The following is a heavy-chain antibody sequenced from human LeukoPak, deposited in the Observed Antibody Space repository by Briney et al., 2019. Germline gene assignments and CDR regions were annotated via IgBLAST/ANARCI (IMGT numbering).Heavy chain of an antibody. J-gene: IGHJ4*02. CDR3: ARSPYYYDSSGYYGYRVGYFDY. CDR2: IYYSGST. CDR1: GGSISSYY. V-gene: IGHV4-59*01. Sequence: SETLSLTCTVSGGSISSYYWSWIRQPPGKGLEWIGYIYYSGSTNYNPSLKSRVTISVDTSKSQFSLKLSSVTAADTAVYYCARSPYYYDSSGYYGYRVGYFDYWGQGTLVTVSS. D-gene: IGHD3-22*01.